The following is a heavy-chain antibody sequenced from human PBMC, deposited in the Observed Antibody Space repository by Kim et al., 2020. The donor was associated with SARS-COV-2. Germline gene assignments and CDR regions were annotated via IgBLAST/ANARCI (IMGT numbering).Heavy chain of an antibody. CDR2: IYTSGST. D-gene: IGHD6-19*01. CDR1: GGSISSYY. Sequence: SETLSLTCTVSGGSISSYYWSWIRQPAGKGLEWIGRIYTSGSTNYNPSLKSRVTMSVDTSKNQFSLKLSSVTAADTAVYYCARAWGIAVAGSYYYYGMDVWGQGTTVTVSS. V-gene: IGHV4-4*07. CDR3: ARAWGIAVAGSYYYYGMDV. J-gene: IGHJ6*02.